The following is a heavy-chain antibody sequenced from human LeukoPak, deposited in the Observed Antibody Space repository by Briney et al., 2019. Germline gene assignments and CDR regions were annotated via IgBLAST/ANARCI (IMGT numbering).Heavy chain of an antibody. CDR1: GDRVSSNSVK. Sequence: SQTLSVTCAISGDRVSSNSVKWNWIRQSPSRGLEWLCRTYYRSTWYNDYAVSVRGRITVNPDTSKNQFSLHLNSVTPEDTAVYYCARRLTQYDCFDPWGQGILVTVSS. CDR3: ARRLTQYDCFDP. CDR2: TYYRSTWYN. D-gene: IGHD2-2*01. J-gene: IGHJ5*02. V-gene: IGHV6-1*01.